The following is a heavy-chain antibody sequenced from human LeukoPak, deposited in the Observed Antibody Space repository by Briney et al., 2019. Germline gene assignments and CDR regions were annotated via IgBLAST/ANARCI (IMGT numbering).Heavy chain of an antibody. CDR2: ISYDGSNK. V-gene: IGHV3-30*04. D-gene: IGHD1-26*01. CDR3: ASNPLAEWELLEDY. CDR1: GFTFSSYA. J-gene: IGHJ4*02. Sequence: GGSLRLSCAASGFTFSSYAMHWVRQAPGKGLEWVAVISYDGSNKYYADSVKGRFTISRDNSKNTLYLQMNSLRAEDTAVYYCASNPLAEWELLEDYWGQGTLVTVSS.